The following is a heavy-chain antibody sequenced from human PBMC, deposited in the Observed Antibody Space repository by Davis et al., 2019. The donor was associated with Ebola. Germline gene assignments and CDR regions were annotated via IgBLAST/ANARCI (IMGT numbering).Heavy chain of an antibody. V-gene: IGHV4-61*01. D-gene: IGHD3-22*01. CDR3: ARENYDSSGSIDY. J-gene: IGHJ4*02. CDR2: IYYSGST. Sequence: PSETLSLTCTVSGGSVSSGSYYWSWIRQPPGKGLEWIGYIYYSGSTNYNPSLKSRVTISVDTSKNQFSLKLSSVTAADTAVYYCARENYDSSGSIDYWGQGTLVTVSS. CDR1: GGSVSSGSYY.